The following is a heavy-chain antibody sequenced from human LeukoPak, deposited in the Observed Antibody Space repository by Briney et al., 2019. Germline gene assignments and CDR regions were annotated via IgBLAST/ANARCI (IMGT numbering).Heavy chain of an antibody. Sequence: ASVKVSCKASGYTFSGNHMRWVRQAPGQGLEWMGWINPNSGGTNYAPKFQGRVTMTRDTSTSTAYMELSRLTSDDTAVYYCGRDPGNSWFFDYWGRGTLVTVSS. V-gene: IGHV1-2*02. D-gene: IGHD6-13*01. J-gene: IGHJ4*02. CDR2: INPNSGGT. CDR1: GYTFSGNH. CDR3: GRDPGNSWFFDY.